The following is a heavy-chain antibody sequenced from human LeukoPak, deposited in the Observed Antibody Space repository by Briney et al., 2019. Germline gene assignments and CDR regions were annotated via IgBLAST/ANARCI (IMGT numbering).Heavy chain of an antibody. CDR1: GYTFTSYE. CDR3: YVWGTRPYNWFDP. J-gene: IGHJ5*02. V-gene: IGHV1-8*01. D-gene: IGHD3-16*01. CDR2: MNPNSGNT. Sequence: GASVKVSCKASGYTFTSYEINWVRQATGQGLEWMGWMNPNSGNTGYAQKFQGRVTMTRNTSISTAYMELSSLRSEDTAVYYCYVWGTRPYNWFDPWGQGTLVTVSS.